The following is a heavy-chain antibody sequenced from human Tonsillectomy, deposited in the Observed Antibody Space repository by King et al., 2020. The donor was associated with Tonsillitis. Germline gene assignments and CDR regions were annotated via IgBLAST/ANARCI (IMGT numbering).Heavy chain of an antibody. D-gene: IGHD3-16*01. CDR3: ARYGGQSDKFDS. Sequence: QLQESGPGLVKPSQTLSLTCTVSGGSIRVGGYCWRWIRQTPGKGLEWIGYIYHSGLSAYSPSLESRVTMSIDVSKSHFSLNLKSVNAADTAIYYCARYGGQSDKFDSWGQGTQVTVAS. J-gene: IGHJ4*02. V-gene: IGHV4-30-2*01. CDR1: GGSIRVGGYC. CDR2: IYHSGLS.